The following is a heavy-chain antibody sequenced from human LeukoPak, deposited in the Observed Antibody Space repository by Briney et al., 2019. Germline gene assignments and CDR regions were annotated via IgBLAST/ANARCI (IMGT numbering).Heavy chain of an antibody. V-gene: IGHV3-48*01. CDR1: GFTFSSYS. J-gene: IGHJ4*02. Sequence: GSLRLSCAASGFTFSSYSMNWVRQAPGKGLEWVSYISSSSSTIYYADSVKGRFTISRDNAKNSLYLQMNSLRAEDTAVYYCARETSGSYYPVDYWGQGTLVTVSS. CDR3: ARETSGSYYPVDY. CDR2: ISSSSSTI. D-gene: IGHD1-26*01.